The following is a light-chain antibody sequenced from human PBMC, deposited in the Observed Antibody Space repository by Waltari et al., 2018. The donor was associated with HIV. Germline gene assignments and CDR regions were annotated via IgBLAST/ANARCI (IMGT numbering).Light chain of an antibody. Sequence: QSALTQPRSVSASPGQSVTISCTGTSSDVGGYNYVSWYQQHPGKAPKLMCYDVSKRPSGVPDRFSGSKSGNTASLTISGLQAEDEADYYCCSYAGDYTFVLFGGGTKLTVL. J-gene: IGLJ2*01. CDR2: DVS. CDR1: SSDVGGYNY. CDR3: CSYAGDYTFVL. V-gene: IGLV2-11*01.